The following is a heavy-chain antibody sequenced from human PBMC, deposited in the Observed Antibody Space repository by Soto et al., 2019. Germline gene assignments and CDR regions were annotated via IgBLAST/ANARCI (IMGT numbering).Heavy chain of an antibody. CDR1: GFTVSGKKY. V-gene: IGHV3-53*01. Sequence: GGSLRLSCAAFGFTVSGKKYVAWVRQAPGKGLEWVSALYDLDGTYYADSVKGRFTTSSDSSRTTVYLQMNSLRPDDTAVYSCATWHLQEHAYDIWGQGTMVTV. D-gene: IGHD1-1*01. J-gene: IGHJ3*02. CDR3: ATWHLQEHAYDI. CDR2: LYDLDGT.